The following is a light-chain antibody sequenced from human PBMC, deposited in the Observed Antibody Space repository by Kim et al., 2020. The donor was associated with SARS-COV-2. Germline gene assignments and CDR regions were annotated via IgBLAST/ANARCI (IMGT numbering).Light chain of an antibody. CDR3: QQYGSSPYT. J-gene: IGKJ2*01. V-gene: IGKV3-20*01. CDR1: QSVSSSY. Sequence: LSAGERATPSCRASQSVSSSYLAWYQQKPGQAPRLLIYGASSRATGIPDRGSGSGSGTDFTLTISRLEPEDVAVYYCQQYGSSPYTFGQGTKLEI. CDR2: GAS.